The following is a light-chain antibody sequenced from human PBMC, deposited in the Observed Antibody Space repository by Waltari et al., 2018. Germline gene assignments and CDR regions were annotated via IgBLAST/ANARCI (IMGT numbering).Light chain of an antibody. V-gene: IGLV3-1*01. Sequence: SYELTQPPSVSVSPGQTASITCSGDKLGNEYARRYQQKPGQSPVLVIYQDDKRPSGIPERFSGSNSGNTSTLTISGTQAMDEADYYCQAWDSSTAHVLFGGGTKLTVL. CDR3: QAWDSSTAHVL. J-gene: IGLJ2*01. CDR1: KLGNEY. CDR2: QDD.